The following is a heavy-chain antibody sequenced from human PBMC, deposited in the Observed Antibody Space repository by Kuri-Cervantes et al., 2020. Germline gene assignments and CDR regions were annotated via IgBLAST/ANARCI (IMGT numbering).Heavy chain of an antibody. CDR1: GYTFTSYY. D-gene: IGHD6-13*01. Sequence: ASVKVSCKASGYTFTSYYMHWVRQAPGQGLEWMGIINPSGGSTSYAQKFQGRVTITADESTSTAYMELSSLRSEDAAVYYCAGGGSSSIEDAFDIWGQGTMVTVSS. CDR3: AGGGSSSIEDAFDI. J-gene: IGHJ3*02. V-gene: IGHV1-46*01. CDR2: INPSGGST.